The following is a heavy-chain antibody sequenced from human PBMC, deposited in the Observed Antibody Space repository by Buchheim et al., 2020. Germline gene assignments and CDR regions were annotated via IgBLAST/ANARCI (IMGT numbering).Heavy chain of an antibody. CDR2: IYHSGST. V-gene: IGHV4-30-2*01. Sequence: QLQLQESGSGLVKPSQTLSLTCAVSDGSISSGGYSWSWIRQPPGKGLEWIGYIYHSGSTYYNPSLKSRVTISVDRSKNQFSLKLTAVTAADTAGYDCARDSHWSGYVWFDPWGHGTL. CDR3: ARDSHWSGYVWFDP. D-gene: IGHD3-3*01. CDR1: DGSISSGGYS. J-gene: IGHJ5*02.